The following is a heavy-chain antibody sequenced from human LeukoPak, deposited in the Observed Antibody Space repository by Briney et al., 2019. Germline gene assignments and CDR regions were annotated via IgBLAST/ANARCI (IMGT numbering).Heavy chain of an antibody. V-gene: IGHV4-61*02. Sequence: SETLSLTCTVSGGSISSGSYYWSWIRQPAGKGLEWIGRIYTSGSTNYNPSLKSRVTMSVDTSKNQFSLKLSSVTAADTAVYYCARDSLYYDSSGYHYYFDYWGQGTLVTVSS. CDR1: GGSISSGSYY. CDR2: IYTSGST. J-gene: IGHJ4*02. CDR3: ARDSLYYDSSGYHYYFDY. D-gene: IGHD3-22*01.